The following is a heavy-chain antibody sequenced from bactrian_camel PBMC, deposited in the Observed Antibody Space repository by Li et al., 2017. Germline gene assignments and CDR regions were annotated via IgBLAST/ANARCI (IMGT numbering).Heavy chain of an antibody. CDR2: IDSDGET. D-gene: IGHD1*01. CDR3: ARDESPGALGY. V-gene: IGHV3S57*01. CDR1: TGTFRSAC. J-gene: IGHJ6*01. Sequence: HVQLVESGGGEVQDGGSLRLSCAARTGTFRSACMGWIRQVSGKEREGVASIDSDGETTYTDSVKGRFTISRDNRENLLYLQLNNLKTEDTAVYYCARDESPGALGYWGQGTQVTVS.